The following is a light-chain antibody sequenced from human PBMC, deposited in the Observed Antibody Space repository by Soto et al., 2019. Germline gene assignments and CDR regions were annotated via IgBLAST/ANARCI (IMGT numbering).Light chain of an antibody. Sequence: DIQMGQSPSTLAASVGDRFTITCRASQSISSWLAWYQQKPGKAPKLLIYHAYSLESGVPSRFSGSESGTEFTLTINSLQPDDFATYYCQQYNSYPWTFGQGTKVDIK. V-gene: IGKV1-5*01. J-gene: IGKJ1*01. CDR2: HAY. CDR1: QSISSW. CDR3: QQYNSYPWT.